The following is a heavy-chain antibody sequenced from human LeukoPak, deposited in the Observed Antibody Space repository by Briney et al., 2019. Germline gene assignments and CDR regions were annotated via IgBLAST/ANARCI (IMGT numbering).Heavy chain of an antibody. Sequence: SETLSLTCAVYGGSFSGYYWSWIRQPPGKGLEWIGEINHSGSTNYNPSLKSRVTISVDTSKNQFSLKLSSVTAADTAVYYCARRGNTVTNYYYYYMDVWGKGTTVTVSS. J-gene: IGHJ6*03. CDR1: GGSFSGYY. D-gene: IGHD4-17*01. CDR3: ARRGNTVTNYYYYYMDV. CDR2: INHSGST. V-gene: IGHV4-34*01.